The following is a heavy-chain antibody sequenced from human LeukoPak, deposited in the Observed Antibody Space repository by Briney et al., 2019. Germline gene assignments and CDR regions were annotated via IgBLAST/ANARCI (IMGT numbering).Heavy chain of an antibody. J-gene: IGHJ6*03. CDR3: ARDRGAAMHYYYYYMDV. V-gene: IGHV3-74*01. CDR1: GFTFSSYW. CDR2: INSDGSST. Sequence: PGGSLRLSCAASGFTFSSYWMHWVRQAPGKGLEWVSRINSDGSSTSYADSVKGRFTISRDNAKNTLYLQMNSLRAEDTAVYYCARDRGAAMHYYYYYMDVWGKGTTVTVSS. D-gene: IGHD2-2*01.